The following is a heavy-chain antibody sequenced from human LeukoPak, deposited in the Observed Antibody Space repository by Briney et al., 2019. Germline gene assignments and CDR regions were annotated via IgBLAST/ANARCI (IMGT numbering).Heavy chain of an antibody. V-gene: IGHV3-74*01. CDR3: WVPATAGEADY. D-gene: IGHD3-16*01. Sequence: QPGGSLRLSCAASGFTFSGYWMHWVRQAPGMGLVWVSRINSDGTITNYADSVKGRFTISRDNVKITLYLQMNSLTAEDPAVYYCWVPATAGEADYWGQGTLVTVSS. J-gene: IGHJ4*02. CDR1: GFTFSGYW. CDR2: INSDGTIT.